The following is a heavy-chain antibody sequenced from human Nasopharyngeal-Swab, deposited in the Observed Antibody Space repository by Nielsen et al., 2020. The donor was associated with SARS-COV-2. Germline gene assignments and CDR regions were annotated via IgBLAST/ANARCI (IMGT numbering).Heavy chain of an antibody. CDR3: ARNMGYFHTWILLDP. CDR1: GYDFAGYW. J-gene: IGHJ5*02. CDR2: ISPDHSGT. D-gene: IGHD2/OR15-2a*01. V-gene: IGHV5-51*01. Sequence: GESLKLSCQTSGYDFAGYWLALVRQTPGQGLEWMGIISPDHSGTKYSPSFRGQVTFSVDKSISTAYLQWSNLEASDTAMYYCARNMGYFHTWILLDPWGQGTLVTVSS.